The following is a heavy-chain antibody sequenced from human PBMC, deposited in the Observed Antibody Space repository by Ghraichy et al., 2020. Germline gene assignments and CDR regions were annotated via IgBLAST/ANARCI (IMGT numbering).Heavy chain of an antibody. CDR1: TFTFSTYT. V-gene: IGHV3-21*01. D-gene: IGHD3-10*01. CDR2: ITSSSNSI. CDR3: ARVLGSGSYTRGMDV. J-gene: IGHJ6*04. Sequence: GGSLRLSCAASTFTFSTYTMDWVRQAPGKGLEWVASITSSSNSIHYADPVKGRFSVSRDNAKNSLFLQMNSLRAEDTALYYCARVLGSGSYTRGMDVWGKGTTVTVSS.